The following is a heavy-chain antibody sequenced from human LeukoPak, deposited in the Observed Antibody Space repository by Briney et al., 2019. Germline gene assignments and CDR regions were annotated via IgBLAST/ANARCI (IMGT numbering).Heavy chain of an antibody. CDR2: INHSGST. CDR3: ARQWQLWFPRRFWFDP. Sequence: PSETLSLTCGVYGGSFSGYYWSWIRLPPGKGLEWIGEINHSGSTNYNPSLKSRVTISLDTSKNQFSLKLSSVTAADTAVYYCARQWQLWFPRRFWFDPWGQGTLVTVSS. V-gene: IGHV4-34*01. J-gene: IGHJ5*02. D-gene: IGHD3-10*01. CDR1: GGSFSGYY.